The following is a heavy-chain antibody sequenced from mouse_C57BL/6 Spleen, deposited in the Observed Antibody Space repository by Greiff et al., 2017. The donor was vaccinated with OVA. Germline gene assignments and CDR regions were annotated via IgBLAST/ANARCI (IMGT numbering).Heavy chain of an antibody. J-gene: IGHJ2*01. D-gene: IGHD2-1*01. Sequence: EVMLVESEGGLVQPGSSMKLSCTASGFTFSDYYMAWVRQVPEKGLEWVANINYDGSSTYYLDSLKSRFIISRDNAKNILYLQMSSLKSEDTATYYCAREGDGNYLDYWGQGTTLTVSS. CDR2: INYDGSST. CDR3: AREGDGNYLDY. CDR1: GFTFSDYY. V-gene: IGHV5-16*01.